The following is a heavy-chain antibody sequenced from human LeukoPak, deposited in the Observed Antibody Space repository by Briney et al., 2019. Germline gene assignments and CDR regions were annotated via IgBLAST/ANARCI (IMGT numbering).Heavy chain of an antibody. CDR1: GFTFGDYA. J-gene: IGHJ4*02. CDR3: TRDQTPYY. CDR2: IASETYGGTA. V-gene: IGHV3-49*04. Sequence: PGGSLRLSCTASGFTFGDYAMTWVRQAPGKGLEWVGFIASETYGGTAEYAASVKGRFTISRDDSKSIAYLQMDSLKTEDTAVYYCTRDQTPYYWGQGTLVTVSS.